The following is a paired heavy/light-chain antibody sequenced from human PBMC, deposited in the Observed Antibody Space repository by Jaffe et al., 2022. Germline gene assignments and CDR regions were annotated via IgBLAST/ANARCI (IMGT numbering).Light chain of an antibody. V-gene: IGKV2-30*01. CDR2: KVS. Sequence: DVVMTQSPLSLPVTLGQPASISCRSSQSLVNSDGNTYLNWFHQRPGQSPRRLIYKVSNRDSGVPDRFSGSGSGTDFTLKISRVEAEDVGIFYCMQNTYRPHTFGQGTKLEIK. CDR1: QSLVNSDGNTY. CDR3: MQNTYRPHT. J-gene: IGKJ2*01.
Heavy chain of an antibody. J-gene: IGHJ4*02. CDR2: ISPTSGAP. CDR1: GYTFTGNY. D-gene: IGHD2-15*01. Sequence: QVQLVQSGAEVKKPGASVKVACKASGYTFTGNYIHWLRQAPRQGLEWMGWISPTSGAPAYAQKFEGRVTMTRDTSISTAYMELNSLTSDDTAVYYCARIPTNIGSPGDWGQGTLVTVSS. V-gene: IGHV1-2*02. CDR3: ARIPTNIGSPGD.